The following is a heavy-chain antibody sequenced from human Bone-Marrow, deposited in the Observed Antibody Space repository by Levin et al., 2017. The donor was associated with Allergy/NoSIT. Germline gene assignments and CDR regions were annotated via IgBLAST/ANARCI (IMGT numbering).Heavy chain of an antibody. Sequence: GGSLRLSCAASGFTFDDYAMHWVRQAPGKGLEWVSGISWNSGSIGYADSVKGRFTISRDNAKNSLYLQMNSLRDEDTAFYYCAKGIAVAVNWYFDLWGRGTLVTVSS. V-gene: IGHV3-9*01. D-gene: IGHD6-19*01. J-gene: IGHJ2*01. CDR2: ISWNSGSI. CDR1: GFTFDDYA. CDR3: AKGIAVAVNWYFDL.